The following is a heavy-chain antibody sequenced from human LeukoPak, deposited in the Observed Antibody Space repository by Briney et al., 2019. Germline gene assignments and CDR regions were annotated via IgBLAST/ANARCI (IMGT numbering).Heavy chain of an antibody. V-gene: IGHV4-4*07. Sequence: SETLSLTCSVSGGSISSYCWSWIRQPAGKGLEWIRRVYTSGSTHYNPSLKSRVTISVDKSKNQFSLKLTSVTAADTAVYYCARDWTVWFGELPNWFDPWGQGTLVTVSS. J-gene: IGHJ5*02. CDR1: GGSISSYC. CDR2: VYTSGST. D-gene: IGHD3-10*01. CDR3: ARDWTVWFGELPNWFDP.